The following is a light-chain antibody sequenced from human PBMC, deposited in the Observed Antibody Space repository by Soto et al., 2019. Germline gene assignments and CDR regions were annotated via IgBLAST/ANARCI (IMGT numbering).Light chain of an antibody. Sequence: DIQMTQSPSSLPASVGDRVTLTCWASQSIGTYLNWYRQKPGKAPKLLIYAASSLQSGVPSRLSGSGSGTDFTLTISSLQPEDFATYYCQQSSTIPYTFGQGTKLEIE. J-gene: IGKJ2*01. V-gene: IGKV1-39*01. CDR3: QQSSTIPYT. CDR1: QSIGTY. CDR2: AAS.